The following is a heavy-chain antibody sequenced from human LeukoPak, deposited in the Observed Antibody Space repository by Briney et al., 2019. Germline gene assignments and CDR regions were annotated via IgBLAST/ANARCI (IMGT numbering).Heavy chain of an antibody. CDR1: GFTFSDYY. CDR3: AKDMARRDYGDPNFDY. J-gene: IGHJ4*02. CDR2: ISSSGSTI. V-gene: IGHV3-11*01. D-gene: IGHD4-17*01. Sequence: GGSLRLSCAASGFTFSDYYMSWIRQAPGKGLEWVSYISSSGSTIYYADSVKGRFTISRDNAKNSLYLQMNSLRAEDTALYYCAKDMARRDYGDPNFDYWGQGTLVTVSS.